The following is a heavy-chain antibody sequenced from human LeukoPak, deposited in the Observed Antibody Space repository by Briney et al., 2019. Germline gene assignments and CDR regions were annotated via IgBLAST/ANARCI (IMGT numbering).Heavy chain of an antibody. D-gene: IGHD3-10*01. Sequence: GGSLRLSCAASGFTFSSYGMHWVRQAPGKGLEWVAFIRYDGSNKYSADSVKGRFTISRDNSKNTLFLQMNSLRAGDTAVYYCAKDALATMVRGAIPKAVDYWGQGTLVTVSS. CDR1: GFTFSSYG. V-gene: IGHV3-30*02. CDR2: IRYDGSNK. CDR3: AKDALATMVRGAIPKAVDY. J-gene: IGHJ4*02.